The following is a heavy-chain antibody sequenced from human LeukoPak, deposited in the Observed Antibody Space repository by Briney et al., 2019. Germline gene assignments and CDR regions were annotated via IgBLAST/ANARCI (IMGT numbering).Heavy chain of an antibody. CDR3: ARDHSRDYYMDV. CDR2: INPNSGGT. CDR1: GYTFTGYY. J-gene: IGHJ6*03. V-gene: IGHV1-2*02. D-gene: IGHD6-13*01. Sequence: ASVKVSCKASGYTFTGYYMHWVRQAPGQGLEWMGWINPNSGGTNYAQKFQGRVTMTRDTSISTAYMELSRLRSEDTAVYYCARDHSRDYYMDVWGKGTTVTVSS.